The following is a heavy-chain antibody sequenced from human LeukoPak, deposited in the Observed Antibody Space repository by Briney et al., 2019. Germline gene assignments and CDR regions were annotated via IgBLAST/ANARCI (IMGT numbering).Heavy chain of an antibody. D-gene: IGHD3-22*01. CDR3: ARAQDYYDSRRLDP. J-gene: IGHJ5*02. V-gene: IGHV7-4-1*02. Sequence: ASVKVSCKASGYTFTSYGMNWVRQAPGQGLEWMGWINTGTGNPTYAQGFTKRFVFSLDTSVSTAYLQISTLRAGDTAVYYCARAQDYYDSRRLDPWGQGTLVTVSS. CDR2: INTGTGNP. CDR1: GYTFTSYG.